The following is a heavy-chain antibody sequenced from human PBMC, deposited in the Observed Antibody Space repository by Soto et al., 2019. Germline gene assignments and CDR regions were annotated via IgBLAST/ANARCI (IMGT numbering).Heavy chain of an antibody. CDR1: GIAFSNAW. D-gene: IGHD3-22*01. Sequence: EVQLVESGGGLVKPGGSLTLSCAASGIAFSNAWINWVRQAPGKGLEWVGRIKSKALGGTTDFAAPVRGRFAITRDDSRNMVYMQMNSLNTEDTAVYYCTTDSYSTMIEVRFDYWGHGTLVTVSS. CDR2: IKSKALGGTT. CDR3: TTDSYSTMIEVRFDY. V-gene: IGHV3-15*07. J-gene: IGHJ4*01.